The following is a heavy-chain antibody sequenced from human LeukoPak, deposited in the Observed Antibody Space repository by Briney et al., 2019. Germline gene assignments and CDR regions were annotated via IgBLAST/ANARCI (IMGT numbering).Heavy chain of an antibody. CDR3: TRYYYDSSGYYRLLPFDY. D-gene: IGHD3-22*01. V-gene: IGHV3-73*01. J-gene: IGHJ4*02. CDR1: GFTFSGSA. Sequence: GGSLRLSCAASGFTFSGSAMHWVRQASGKGLEWVGRIRSKANSYATAYAASVKGRFTISRDDSKNTAYLQMNSLKTEDTAVYYCTRYYYDSSGYYRLLPFDYWGQGTLVTVSS. CDR2: IRSKANSYAT.